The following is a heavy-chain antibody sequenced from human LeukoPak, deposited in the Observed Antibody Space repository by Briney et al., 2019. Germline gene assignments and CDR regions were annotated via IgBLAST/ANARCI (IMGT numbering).Heavy chain of an antibody. CDR1: GGSVSSDSYF. CDR2: IYSSGST. CDR3: ARVLVDTIFGVVIYYFDY. V-gene: IGHV4-61*01. D-gene: IGHD3-3*01. Sequence: PSETLSLTCSVSGGSVSSDSYFWNWVRQPPGKGLEWIGYIYSSGSTNYNRSLKSRVTISLDTSKNQFSLKLSSVTAADTAVYYCARVLVDTIFGVVIYYFDYWGQGTLVTVSS. J-gene: IGHJ4*02.